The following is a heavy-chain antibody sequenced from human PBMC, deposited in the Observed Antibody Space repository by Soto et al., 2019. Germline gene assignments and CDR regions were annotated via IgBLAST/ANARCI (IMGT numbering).Heavy chain of an antibody. J-gene: IGHJ6*02. CDR1: GYSCTSYW. V-gene: IGHV5-51*01. D-gene: IGHD3-10*01. CDR2: IYPGDSDT. CDR3: AGGGVRGVITRTRDYYGMDV. Sequence: VESLKISCKGSGYSCTSYWIGWVRQMPGKGLEWMGIIYPGDSDTRYSPSFQGQVTISADKSISTAYLQWSSLKASDTAMYYCAGGGVRGVITRTRDYYGMDVWGQGTTVTVSS.